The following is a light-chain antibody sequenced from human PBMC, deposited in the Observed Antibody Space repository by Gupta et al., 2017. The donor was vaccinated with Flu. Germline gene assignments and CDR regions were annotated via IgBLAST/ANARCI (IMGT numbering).Light chain of an antibody. J-gene: IGKJ1*01. CDR2: DAS. Sequence: DIQLTQSPSTLAASVGERVTLTCRASQNVNSRLAWYQQRPGKAPRLLIYDASTLHTGVSARFSGSGSGSEFTLTITSLQSHDLVTYYCQQYHIYPKTFGQGTKVELK. CDR3: QQYHIYPKT. V-gene: IGKV1-5*01. CDR1: QNVNSR.